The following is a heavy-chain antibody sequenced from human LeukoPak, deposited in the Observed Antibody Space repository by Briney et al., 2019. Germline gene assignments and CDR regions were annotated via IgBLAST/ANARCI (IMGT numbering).Heavy chain of an antibody. CDR2: IIPILGTP. CDR3: ARSVRDYGDYYYYYYYYMDV. V-gene: IGHV1-69*10. CDR1: GGVFSSNA. Sequence: GASVKVSCKPSGGVFSSNAFSWVRQAPGQGLEWMGGIIPILGTPNYAQKFQGRVTITADKSPHTVYLQLSSLRSDDTAVYYCARSVRDYGDYYYYYYYYMDVWGKGTTVTVSS. D-gene: IGHD4-17*01. J-gene: IGHJ6*03.